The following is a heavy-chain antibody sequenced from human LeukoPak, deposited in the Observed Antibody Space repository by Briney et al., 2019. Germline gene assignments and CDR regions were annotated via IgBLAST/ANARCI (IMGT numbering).Heavy chain of an antibody. CDR3: ARVALRHAFDI. J-gene: IGHJ3*02. V-gene: IGHV1-69*05. CDR2: IIPIFGTA. Sequence: GASVKVSCKASGGTFSSYAISWVRQAPGQGLEWMGGIIPIFGTANYAQKFQGRVTITTDESTSTAYVELSSLRSEDTAVYYCARVALRHAFDIWGQGTMVTVSS. CDR1: GGTFSSYA.